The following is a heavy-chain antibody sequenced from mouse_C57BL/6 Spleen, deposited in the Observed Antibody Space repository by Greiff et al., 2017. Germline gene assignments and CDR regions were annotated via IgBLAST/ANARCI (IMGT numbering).Heavy chain of an antibody. CDR2: IYPGSGNT. D-gene: IGHD2-5*01. Sequence: VKLMEPGPELVKPGASVKISCKASGYSFTSYYIHWVKQRPGQGLEWIGWIYPGSGNTKYNEKFKGKATLTADTSSSTAYMQLSSLTSEDSAVYYCARVYYSNLYYAMDYWGQGASVTVSS. CDR3: ARVYYSNLYYAMDY. CDR1: GYSFTSYY. V-gene: IGHV1-66*01. J-gene: IGHJ4*01.